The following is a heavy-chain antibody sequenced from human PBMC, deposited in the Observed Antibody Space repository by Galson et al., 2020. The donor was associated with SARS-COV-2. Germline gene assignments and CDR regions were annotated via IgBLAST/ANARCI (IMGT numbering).Heavy chain of an antibody. D-gene: IGHD5-12*01. CDR1: GYTFTGYQ. CDR3: ATGPTIVATTY. J-gene: IGHJ4*02. CDR2: INPNSGGT. Sequence: ASVKVSCKASGYTFTGYQIHWVRQAPGQGLEWMGWINPNSGGTNYAQNFQGRVTMTRDTSINTAYMGLTNLRSDDTAMYYCATGPTIVATTYWGQGTLVTVSS. V-gene: IGHV1-2*02.